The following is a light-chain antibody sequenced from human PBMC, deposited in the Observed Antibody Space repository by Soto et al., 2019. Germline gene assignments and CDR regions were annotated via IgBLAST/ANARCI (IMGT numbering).Light chain of an antibody. CDR1: QSISSY. Sequence: EIVLTQSPATLSLSPGERATFSCRASQSISSYLAWYQQKPGQAPMLLIYDASNRDIGIPARFSASGSGTDFTLAISRLEPEDFAGYYCQQRYNWPPITFGQGTRLE. CDR3: QQRYNWPPIT. J-gene: IGKJ5*01. V-gene: IGKV3-11*01. CDR2: DAS.